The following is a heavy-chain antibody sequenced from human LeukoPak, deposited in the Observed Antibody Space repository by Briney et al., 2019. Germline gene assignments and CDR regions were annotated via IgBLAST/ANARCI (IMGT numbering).Heavy chain of an antibody. D-gene: IGHD5-12*01. Sequence: PGGSLRLSCAASGFTVSSNYMSWVRQAPGKGLEWVSVIYSGGSTYYADSVKGRFTISRDNSKNTLYLQMNSLRAEDTAVYYCAKGEQKWLPFNWFDPWGQGTLVTVSS. CDR2: IYSGGST. V-gene: IGHV3-53*01. J-gene: IGHJ5*02. CDR1: GFTVSSNY. CDR3: AKGEQKWLPFNWFDP.